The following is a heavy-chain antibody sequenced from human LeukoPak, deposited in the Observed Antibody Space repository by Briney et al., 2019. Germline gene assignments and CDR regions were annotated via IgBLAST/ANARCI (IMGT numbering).Heavy chain of an antibody. CDR3: ARDQFDYYGSGSYNYFDY. V-gene: IGHV4-4*07. J-gene: IGHJ4*02. CDR2: IYTSGST. Sequence: SETLSLTCTVSGGSISSYYWSWIRQPAGKGLEWIGRIYTSGSTNYNPSLKSRVTMSVDTSKNQFSLKLSSVTAADTAVYYCARDQFDYYGSGSYNYFDYWGQGTLVTVSS. CDR1: GGSISSYY. D-gene: IGHD3-10*01.